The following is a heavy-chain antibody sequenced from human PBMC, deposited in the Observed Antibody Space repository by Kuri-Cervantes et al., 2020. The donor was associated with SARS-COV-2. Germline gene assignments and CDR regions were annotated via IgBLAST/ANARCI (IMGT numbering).Heavy chain of an antibody. CDR1: GYSISSGYY. Sequence: GSLRLSCAVSGYSISSGYYWGWIRQPPGKGLEWIGSIYHSGSTYYNPSLKSRVTISVDTSKNQFSLKLSSVTAADTAVYYCARLGDILTGYSVYFDYWGQGTLVTVSS. CDR2: IYHSGST. D-gene: IGHD3-9*01. V-gene: IGHV4-38-2*01. CDR3: ARLGDILTGYSVYFDY. J-gene: IGHJ4*02.